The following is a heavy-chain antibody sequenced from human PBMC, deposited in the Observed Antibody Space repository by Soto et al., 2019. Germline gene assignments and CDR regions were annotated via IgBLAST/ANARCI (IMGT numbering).Heavy chain of an antibody. J-gene: IGHJ4*02. Sequence: HPGGSLRLSCAASGFTFSSYAMSWVRQAPGKGLEWVSAISGSGGSTYYADSVKGRFTISRDNSKNTLYLQMNSLRAEDTAVYYCAGEGWRTSRYSSSRATPHFFDYWGQGTLVTVSS. CDR3: AGEGWRTSRYSSSRATPHFFDY. D-gene: IGHD6-13*01. CDR2: ISGSGGST. CDR1: GFTFSSYA. V-gene: IGHV3-23*01.